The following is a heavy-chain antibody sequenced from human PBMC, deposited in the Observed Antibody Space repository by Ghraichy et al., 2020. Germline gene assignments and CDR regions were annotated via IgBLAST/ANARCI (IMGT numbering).Heavy chain of an antibody. Sequence: GESLNISCVGSGFTFSSYSMNWVRQSPGKGLEWVSYITGSSRTTSYADSVKGRFTISRDNAQNSLYLQMNSLRDDDTAVYYCARGSRVVRFFYYDGMDVWGQGTTVTVSS. J-gene: IGHJ6*02. CDR2: ITGSSRTT. CDR1: GFTFSSYS. CDR3: ARGSRVVRFFYYDGMDV. D-gene: IGHD4-23*01. V-gene: IGHV3-48*02.